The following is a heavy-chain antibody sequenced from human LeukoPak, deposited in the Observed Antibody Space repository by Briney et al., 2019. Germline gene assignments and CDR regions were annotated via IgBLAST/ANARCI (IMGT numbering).Heavy chain of an antibody. CDR1: GGSISSHY. J-gene: IGHJ5*02. CDR2: IYYSGSI. CDR3: ARGGTTVTPGLLWFDP. V-gene: IGHV4-59*11. D-gene: IGHD4-17*01. Sequence: PSETLSLTCSVSGGSISSHYWSWIRQPPGKGLEWIGYIYYSGSIKYNPSLKSRVTISVDTSKNQFSLKLSSVTAADTAVYYCARGGTTVTPGLLWFDPWGQGTLVTVSS.